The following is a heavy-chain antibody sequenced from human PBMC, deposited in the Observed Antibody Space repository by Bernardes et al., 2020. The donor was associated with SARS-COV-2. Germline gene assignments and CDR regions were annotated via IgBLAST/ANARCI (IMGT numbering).Heavy chain of an antibody. J-gene: IGHJ4*02. CDR3: ARSHRDSSRYAYFYDN. CDR2: IWSDSSNR. D-gene: IGHD3-22*01. CDR1: GFNFSFPG. Sequence: VESLFLSCVASGFNFSFPGMHWVRQAPGPGLEWVANIWSDSSNRYYADSVKGRFTISRDNSKTTLYMQMNNLRDEDTAVYYCARSHRDSSRYAYFYDNWGQGTLVTVSS. V-gene: IGHV3-33*01.